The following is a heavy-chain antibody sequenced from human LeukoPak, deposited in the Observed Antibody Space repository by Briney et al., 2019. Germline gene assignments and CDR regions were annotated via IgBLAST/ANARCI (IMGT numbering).Heavy chain of an antibody. J-gene: IGHJ6*02. CDR3: ARGRYNWNDPTSMDV. D-gene: IGHD1-1*01. CDR2: ISSSGTTR. V-gene: IGHV3-48*03. CDR1: GFTLSNYE. Sequence: PGGSLRLSCAASGFTLSNYEMNWARQAPGKGLEWLSYISSSGTTRYYADSVKGRFTISRDNAKNSLYLQMNSLRAEDTALYYCARGRYNWNDPTSMDVWGQGTTVSVSS.